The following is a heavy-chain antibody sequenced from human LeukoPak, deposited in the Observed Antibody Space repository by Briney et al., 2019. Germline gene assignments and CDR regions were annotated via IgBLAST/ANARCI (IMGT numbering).Heavy chain of an antibody. CDR1: GFTFSSYA. CDR2: ISGSGGST. J-gene: IGHJ4*02. Sequence: PGGSLRLSCAASGFTFSSYAMSWVRQAPGKGLQWVSAISGSGGSTSYADSVKGQFTISRDNSKNTLYLQMNSLRAEDTAVYYCATSRYSSGWYSDYWGQGTLVTVSS. D-gene: IGHD6-19*01. V-gene: IGHV3-23*01. CDR3: ATSRYSSGWYSDY.